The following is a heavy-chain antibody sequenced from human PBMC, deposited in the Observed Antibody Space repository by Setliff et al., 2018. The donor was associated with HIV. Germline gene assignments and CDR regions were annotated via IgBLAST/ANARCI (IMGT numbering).Heavy chain of an antibody. CDR1: GYTFTSYY. CDR3: ARVFKGDFYFGMDV. CDR2: INPSGGST. J-gene: IGHJ6*01. V-gene: IGHV1-46*01. Sequence: ASVKVSCKASGYTFTSYYMHWVRQAPGQGLEWMGIINPSGGSTSYAQKFQGRVTITADESTSTAYMELSSLRSEDTAVYYCARVFKGDFYFGMDVWGQGTPVTVSS.